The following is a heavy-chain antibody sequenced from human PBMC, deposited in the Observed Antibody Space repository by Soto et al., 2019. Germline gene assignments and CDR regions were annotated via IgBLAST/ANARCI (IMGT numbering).Heavy chain of an antibody. CDR2: TYYRSKWYY. CDR1: GDSVSSNSAT. D-gene: IGHD6-13*01. V-gene: IGHV6-1*01. CDR3: ARDPVTAADYFDY. Sequence: SQTLSLTCAISGDSVSSNSATWNLIRQSPSRGLEWLGRTYYRSKWYYDYAVSVKSRITINPDTSKNQFSLQLNSVTPEDTAEYYCARDPVTAADYFDYWGPGTLVTVSS. J-gene: IGHJ4*02.